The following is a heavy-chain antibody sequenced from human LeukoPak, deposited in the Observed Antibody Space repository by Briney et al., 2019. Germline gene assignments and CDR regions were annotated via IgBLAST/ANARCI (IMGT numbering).Heavy chain of an antibody. D-gene: IGHD2-2*01. V-gene: IGHV3-21*01. J-gene: IGHJ5*02. Sequence: GGSLRLSCAASGFTFSSYSMNWVRQAPGKGLEWVSSISSSSSYIYYADSVKGRFTISRDNAKNSLYLQMNSLRAEDTAVYYCAREKDIVVVPAAMDSWGQGTLVTVSS. CDR1: GFTFSSYS. CDR3: AREKDIVVVPAAMDS. CDR2: ISSSSSYI.